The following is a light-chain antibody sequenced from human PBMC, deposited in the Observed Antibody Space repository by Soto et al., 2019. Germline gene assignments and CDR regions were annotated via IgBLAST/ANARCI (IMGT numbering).Light chain of an antibody. Sequence: ALTQPASVSGSPGQSITISCTGTSSDIGGYYYVSWYQHHPGKAPKLLIYQVTNRPSGVSNRFSGSKSGNTASLTISGLQADDEADYYCTSYSSSDIFYVFGTGTKLTVL. CDR2: QVT. V-gene: IGLV2-14*01. CDR1: SSDIGGYYY. CDR3: TSYSSSDIFYV. J-gene: IGLJ1*01.